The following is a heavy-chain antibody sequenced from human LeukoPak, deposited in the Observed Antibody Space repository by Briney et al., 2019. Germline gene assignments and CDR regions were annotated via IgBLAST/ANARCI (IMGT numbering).Heavy chain of an antibody. CDR2: INPNSGGT. D-gene: IGHD6-13*01. J-gene: IGHJ5*02. V-gene: IGHV1-2*06. CDR1: GYTFTGYY. Sequence: ASVKVSCKASGYTFTGYYMHWVRQAPAQGLEWMGRINPNSGGTNYAQKFQGRVTMTRDTSISTAYMELSRLRSDGTAVYYCASLLIAAARPGLFDPWGQGPLVTVSS. CDR3: ASLLIAAARPGLFDP.